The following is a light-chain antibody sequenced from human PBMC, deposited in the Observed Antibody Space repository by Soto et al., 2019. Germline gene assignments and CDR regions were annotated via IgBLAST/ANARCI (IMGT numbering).Light chain of an antibody. CDR1: SSDVGGYNY. J-gene: IGLJ3*02. V-gene: IGLV2-14*01. CDR2: EVS. CDR3: SSYTSSSTRV. Sequence: QPVLTQPASVSGSPGQSITISCTGTSSDVGGYNYVSWYQQHPGKAPKLMIYEVSNRPSGVSNRFSGSKSGNTASLTISGLQAEDVADYYCSSYTSSSTRVFGGGTKLTVL.